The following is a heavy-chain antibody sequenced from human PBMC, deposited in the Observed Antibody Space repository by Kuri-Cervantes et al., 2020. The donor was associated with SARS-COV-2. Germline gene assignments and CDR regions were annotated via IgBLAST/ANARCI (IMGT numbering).Heavy chain of an antibody. J-gene: IGHJ3*02. CDR3: ARDRLGDI. Sequence: GESLKISCAASGFTFSDYYMSWIRQAPGKGLEWVSVIYSGGSSTYYADSVKGRFTISRDNAKNSLYLQMNSLRAEDTAVYYCARDRLGDIWGQGTMVTVSS. D-gene: IGHD3-16*01. CDR2: IYSGGSST. V-gene: IGHV3-11*04. CDR1: GFTFSDYY.